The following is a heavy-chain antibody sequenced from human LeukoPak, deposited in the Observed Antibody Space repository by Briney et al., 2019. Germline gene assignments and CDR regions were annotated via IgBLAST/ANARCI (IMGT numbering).Heavy chain of an antibody. CDR2: IIPILGIA. Sequence: GASVKVSCKASGGTFSSHAISWVRQAPGQGLEWMGRIIPILGIANYAQKFQGRVTITADKSTSTAYMELSSLRSEDTAVYYCAREATTVTIDYWGQGTLVTVSS. J-gene: IGHJ4*02. CDR3: AREATTVTIDY. D-gene: IGHD4-17*01. V-gene: IGHV1-69*04. CDR1: GGTFSSHA.